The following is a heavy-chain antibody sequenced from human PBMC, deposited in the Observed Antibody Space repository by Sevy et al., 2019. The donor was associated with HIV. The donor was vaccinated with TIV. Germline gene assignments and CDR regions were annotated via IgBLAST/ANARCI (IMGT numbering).Heavy chain of an antibody. D-gene: IGHD3-3*01. Sequence: SETLSLTCAVYGGSFSGHYWSWIRQPPGKGLEWIGEINHSGSTNYNPSLKSRVTISVDTSKNQFSLKLSSVTAADTAVYYCARGATYYDFWSGYYETYSSSWYTNYFDYWGQGTLVTVSS. CDR3: ARGATYYDFWSGYYETYSSSWYTNYFDY. CDR1: GGSFSGHY. V-gene: IGHV4-34*01. CDR2: INHSGST. J-gene: IGHJ4*02.